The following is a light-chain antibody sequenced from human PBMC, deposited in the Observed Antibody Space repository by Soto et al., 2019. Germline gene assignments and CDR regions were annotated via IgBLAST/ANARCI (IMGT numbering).Light chain of an antibody. CDR2: GPS. V-gene: IGKV3-20*01. J-gene: IGKJ5*01. CDR3: HQYGSSPRT. Sequence: ESVLTQSPGTLSLSPGERATLSCRASQSVSSTYLAWYQHKPGQAPRLLIYGPSSRAAGIPDRFSGSGSGTDFTLTISRLEPEDFAVHYCHQYGSSPRTFGQGTRLENK. CDR1: QSVSSTY.